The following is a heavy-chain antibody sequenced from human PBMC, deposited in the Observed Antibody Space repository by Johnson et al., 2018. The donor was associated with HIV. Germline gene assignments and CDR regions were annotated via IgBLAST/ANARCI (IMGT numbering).Heavy chain of an antibody. CDR1: GFTFSSYA. D-gene: IGHD6-6*01. V-gene: IGHV3-64*01. Sequence: VQLLESGGGLVQPGGSLRLSCAASGFTFSSYAMHWVRQAPGKGLEYVSAISSNGGSTYYANSVKGRFTISRDNSKNTLYLQMGSLRAEDMAVYYCATHVEYSSSPPYAFDIWGQGTMVTVSS. CDR3: ATHVEYSSSPPYAFDI. J-gene: IGHJ3*02. CDR2: ISSNGGST.